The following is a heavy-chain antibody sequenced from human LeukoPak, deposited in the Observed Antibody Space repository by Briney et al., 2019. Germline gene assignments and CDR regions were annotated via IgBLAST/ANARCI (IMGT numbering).Heavy chain of an antibody. Sequence: SETLSLTCTVSGGSISSYYWSWIRQPPGKGLEWIGYIYYSGSTNYNPSLRSRVTISVDTSKNQFSLKLSSVTAADTAVYYCASYSYGYFNYWGQGTLVTVSS. D-gene: IGHD5-18*01. J-gene: IGHJ4*02. CDR3: ASYSYGYFNY. CDR1: GGSISSYY. V-gene: IGHV4-59*01. CDR2: IYYSGST.